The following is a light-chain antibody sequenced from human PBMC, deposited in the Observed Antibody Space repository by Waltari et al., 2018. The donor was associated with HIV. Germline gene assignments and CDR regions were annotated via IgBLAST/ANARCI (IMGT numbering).Light chain of an antibody. CDR3: GAWDDSLNGYV. Sequence: QSVLTQPPSASGTPGQRVTISCSGSSSNIGGNTVNWYQQLPGTAPKLLIYSDNQRPSGVPDRFAGSKSGTSASLAISGLHSEDEADYYCGAWDDSLNGYVFGPGTKVTVL. CDR1: SSNIGGNT. J-gene: IGLJ1*01. V-gene: IGLV1-44*01. CDR2: SDN.